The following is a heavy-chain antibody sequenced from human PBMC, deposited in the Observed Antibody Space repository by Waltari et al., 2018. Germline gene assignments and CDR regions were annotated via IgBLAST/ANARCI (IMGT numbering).Heavy chain of an antibody. Sequence: QVQLVQSGAEVKKPGASVKVSCKASGYTFTSYYMHWVRQAPGQGLEWMGIINPSGGSTSHAQKFQGRFTMTRHTSPSTVYMELSSLRSEDTSMYYCAREGGAVAALDYWGQGTLVTVSS. V-gene: IGHV1-46*01. CDR2: INPSGGST. D-gene: IGHD6-19*01. J-gene: IGHJ4*02. CDR1: GYTFTSYY. CDR3: AREGGAVAALDY.